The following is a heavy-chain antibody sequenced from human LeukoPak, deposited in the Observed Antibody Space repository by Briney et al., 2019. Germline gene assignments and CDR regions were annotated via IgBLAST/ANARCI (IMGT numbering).Heavy chain of an antibody. Sequence: SVKVSCKASGYTFTSYGISWVRQAPGQGLEWMGGIIPIFGTANYAQKFQGRVTITTDESTSTAYMKLSSLRSEDTAVYYCASRYCSGGSCYPVLYYFDYWGQGTLVTVSS. D-gene: IGHD2-15*01. CDR3: ASRYCSGGSCYPVLYYFDY. CDR2: IIPIFGTA. J-gene: IGHJ4*02. CDR1: GYTFTSYG. V-gene: IGHV1-69*05.